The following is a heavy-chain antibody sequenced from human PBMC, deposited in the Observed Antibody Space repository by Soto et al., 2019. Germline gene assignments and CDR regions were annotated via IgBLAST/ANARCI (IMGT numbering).Heavy chain of an antibody. Sequence: HVQLVQSGGEVKKPGASVKVSCKPSGYTFTNYVISWVRQAPGQGLEYMGWISPFNGQTKYEQKFQGRVTLTTETSTSTAYMELRSLINDDTAVYYCARDAGSESYLAYWGQGTLVSVSS. V-gene: IGHV1-18*01. D-gene: IGHD1-26*01. CDR1: GYTFTNYV. J-gene: IGHJ4*02. CDR2: ISPFNGQT. CDR3: ARDAGSESYLAY.